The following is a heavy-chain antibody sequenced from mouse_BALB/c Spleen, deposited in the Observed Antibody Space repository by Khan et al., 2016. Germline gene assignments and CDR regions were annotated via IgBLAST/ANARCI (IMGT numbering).Heavy chain of an antibody. D-gene: IGHD1-1*01. Sequence: QVRLQQSGAELAKPGASVKMSCKASGYTFTSYWMHWVKQRPGQGLEWIGYINPSTGYTEYNQKFKDKATLTADKSSSTAYMQLSSLTSEDSAVYYCAYYYGSSYERFAYWGQGTLVTVSA. J-gene: IGHJ3*01. V-gene: IGHV1-7*01. CDR3: AYYYGSSYERFAY. CDR1: GYTFTSYW. CDR2: INPSTGYT.